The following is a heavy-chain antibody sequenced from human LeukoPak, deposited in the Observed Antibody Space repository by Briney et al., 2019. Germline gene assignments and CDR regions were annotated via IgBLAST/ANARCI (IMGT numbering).Heavy chain of an antibody. CDR1: RGSINNQY. D-gene: IGHD3-16*01. V-gene: IGHV4-4*07. CDR3: ARGYYGGAVDS. CDR2: MYTNGES. Sequence: SGTLSLTCTVSRGSINNQYWSWIRQPAGKGLEWIGRMYTNGESDYNPSLKSRVAMSVDTSKSQFSLKLNYMTAADTALYCCARGYYGGAVDSWGQGILVIVSS. J-gene: IGHJ4*02.